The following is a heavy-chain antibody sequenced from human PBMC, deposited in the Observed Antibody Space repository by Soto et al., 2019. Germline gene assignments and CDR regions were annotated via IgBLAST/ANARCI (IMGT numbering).Heavy chain of an antibody. CDR3: VKDGSSGWPYYYGMDV. J-gene: IGHJ6*02. CDR2: ISYDGRNK. D-gene: IGHD6-19*01. Sequence: QVQLVESGGGGVQPGRSLRLSCAASGFTFSSYGMHWVRQAPGKGLEWVAVISYDGRNKYYADSVKGRFTISRDNSKNTLYLQMSSLRAEDTAVYYCVKDGSSGWPYYYGMDVWGQGNTVTVSS. V-gene: IGHV3-30*18. CDR1: GFTFSSYG.